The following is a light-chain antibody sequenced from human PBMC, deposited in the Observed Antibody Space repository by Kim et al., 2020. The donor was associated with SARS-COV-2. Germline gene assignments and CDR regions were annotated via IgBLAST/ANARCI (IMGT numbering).Light chain of an antibody. Sequence: SYELTQPPSVSVAPGKTARVTCGGDNIESKSVHWYQQKPGQAPVLVIYYDSDRPSWIPERFSGSNSGNTATLTISRVEGGDEADHYCQVWDSSSDHHCVFGTGTKVTVL. CDR1: NIESKS. CDR2: YDS. J-gene: IGLJ1*01. CDR3: QVWDSSSDHHCV. V-gene: IGLV3-21*04.